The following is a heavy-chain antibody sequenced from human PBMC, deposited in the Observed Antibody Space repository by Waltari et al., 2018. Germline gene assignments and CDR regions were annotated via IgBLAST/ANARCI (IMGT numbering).Heavy chain of an antibody. CDR2: IYSGGST. V-gene: IGHV3-23*03. J-gene: IGHJ4*02. CDR3: AKDLFPMVRGVIIDY. D-gene: IGHD3-10*01. CDR1: GFTFSSYA. Sequence: EVQLLESGGGLVQAGGSLRLSCAASGFTFSSYAMSWVRQAPGKGLEWVSVIYSGGSTYYADSVKGRFTISRDNSKNTLYLQMNSLRAEDTAVYYCAKDLFPMVRGVIIDYWGQGTLVTVS.